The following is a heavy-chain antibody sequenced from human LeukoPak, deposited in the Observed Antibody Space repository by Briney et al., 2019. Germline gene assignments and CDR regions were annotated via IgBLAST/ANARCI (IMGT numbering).Heavy chain of an antibody. D-gene: IGHD3-3*01. CDR1: GFTVSSNY. CDR2: IYSGGST. V-gene: IGHV3-53*01. Sequence: GGSLRLSCAASGFTVSSNYMSWVRQAPGKGLEWVSVIYSGGSTYYADSVKGRFTISRDNSKNTLYLQMNSLRAEDTAVYYCARGGGITIFGVPYAFDIWGQGTMVTVSS. J-gene: IGHJ3*02. CDR3: ARGGGITIFGVPYAFDI.